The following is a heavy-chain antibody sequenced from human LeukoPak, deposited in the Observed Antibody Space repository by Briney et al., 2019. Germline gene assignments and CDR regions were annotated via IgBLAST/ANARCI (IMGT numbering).Heavy chain of an antibody. J-gene: IGHJ5*02. CDR3: ARDINGYYYDSHGYYPTDL. D-gene: IGHD3-22*01. Sequence: GASVKVSCKASGYIFTSYGISWVRHAPGQGLEWMGWISVYNGNTNYPQRLQGRVTMTTDTSTTTAYMELRSLRSDDTAVYYCARDINGYYYDSHGYYPTDLWGQGTLVTVSS. V-gene: IGHV1-18*01. CDR2: ISVYNGNT. CDR1: GYIFTSYG.